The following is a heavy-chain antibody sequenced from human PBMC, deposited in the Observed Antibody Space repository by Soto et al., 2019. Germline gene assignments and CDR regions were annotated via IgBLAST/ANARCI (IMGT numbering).Heavy chain of an antibody. CDR2: ISDDGSNK. CDR3: ARVEQWLYIAKY. D-gene: IGHD6-19*01. Sequence: GVSLRLSCAVSGFTFSSFAMHWVRQAPGKGLEWVALISDDGSNKYYADSVKGRFAISRDNSKNTLYLQMNSLRREDTAVYSCARVEQWLYIAKYWGQGTLVTVSS. V-gene: IGHV3-30*09. CDR1: GFTFSSFA. J-gene: IGHJ4*02.